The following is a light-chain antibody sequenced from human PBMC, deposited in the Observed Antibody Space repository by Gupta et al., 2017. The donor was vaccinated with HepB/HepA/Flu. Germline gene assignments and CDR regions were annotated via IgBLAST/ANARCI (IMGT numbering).Light chain of an antibody. CDR3: QQDSTSSN. CDR2: DAS. V-gene: IGKV3D-20*01. Sequence: EIVLTQSPATLSLSPGERATLSCGASQSITNNYLAWYQQRPGLAPRLIIYDASRRDKGITDRFSGSGDGKDFTLTSNRQEHEDCAVYYWQQDSTSSNFGRGTKLEI. CDR1: QSITNNY. J-gene: IGKJ2*02.